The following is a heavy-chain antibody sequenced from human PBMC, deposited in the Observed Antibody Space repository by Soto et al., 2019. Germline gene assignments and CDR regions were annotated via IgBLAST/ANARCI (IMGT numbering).Heavy chain of an antibody. CDR1: GFTFSSYG. CDR2: ISYDGSNK. CDR3: AKATLRYYDFLSGYFGYYYYGMDV. J-gene: IGHJ6*02. V-gene: IGHV3-30*18. D-gene: IGHD3-3*01. Sequence: GGSLRLSCAASGFTFSSYGMHWVRQAPGKGLEWVAVISYDGSNKYYADSVKGRFTISRDNSKNTLYLQMNSLRAEDTAVYYCAKATLRYYDFLSGYFGYYYYGMDVWGQGTTVTVS.